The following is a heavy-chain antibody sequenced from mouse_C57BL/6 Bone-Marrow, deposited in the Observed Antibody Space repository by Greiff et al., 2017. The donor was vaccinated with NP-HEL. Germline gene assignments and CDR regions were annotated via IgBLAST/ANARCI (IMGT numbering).Heavy chain of an antibody. CDR2: ISDGGSYT. J-gene: IGHJ2*01. D-gene: IGHD3-2*02. CDR3: AGTAQAFFDY. CDR1: GFTFSSSA. V-gene: IGHV5-4*03. Sequence: EVKLVESGGGLVKPGGSLKLSCAASGFTFSSSAMSWVRQTPEKRLEWVATISDGGSYTYYPDNVKGRFTISRDNAKNNLYLQMSHLKSEDTAMYYCAGTAQAFFDYWGQGTTLTVSS.